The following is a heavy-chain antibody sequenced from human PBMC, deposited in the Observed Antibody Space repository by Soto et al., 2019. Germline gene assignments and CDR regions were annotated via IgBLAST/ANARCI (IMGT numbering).Heavy chain of an antibody. D-gene: IGHD5-12*01. CDR1: GGSISSYY. J-gene: IGHJ4*02. Sequence: SETLSLTCTVSGGSISSYYWSWIRQPPGKGLEWIGYIYYSGSTNYTASLKSRVTISVDTSKNQFYLKLSSVTAADTAVYYCARSKYSGYDFDYWGQGTLVTVSS. CDR3: ARSKYSGYDFDY. CDR2: IYYSGST. V-gene: IGHV4-59*01.